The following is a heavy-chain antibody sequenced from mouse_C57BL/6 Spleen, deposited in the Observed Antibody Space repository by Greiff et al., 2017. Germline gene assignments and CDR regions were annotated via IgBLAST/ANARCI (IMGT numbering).Heavy chain of an antibody. D-gene: IGHD1-1*01. J-gene: IGHJ2*01. CDR2: INPSNGGT. Sequence: QVQLQQPGPELVKPGASVKLSCKASGYTFTSYWMHWVKQRPGHGLEWIGNINPSNGGTNYNEKFKSKATLTVDKSSSTAYMQLSSLTSEDSAVYYCAREGENYGSSRLFDYWGQGTTLTVSS. CDR1: GYTFTSYW. V-gene: IGHV1-53*01. CDR3: AREGENYGSSRLFDY.